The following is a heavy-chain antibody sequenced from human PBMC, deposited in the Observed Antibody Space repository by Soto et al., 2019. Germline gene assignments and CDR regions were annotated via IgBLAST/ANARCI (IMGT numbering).Heavy chain of an antibody. CDR3: ASVSSWQVAGILYYYYYGMDV. CDR2: INHSGST. CDR1: GWSFIGYY. V-gene: IGHV4-34*01. J-gene: IGHJ6*02. Sequence: SDTLSLTCAIYGWSFIGYYWSWISQPSGKGLEWIGEINHSGSTNYNPSLKSRVTISVDTSKNQFSLKLSSVTAADTAVYYCASVSSWQVAGILYYYYYGMDVWGQGTTVT. D-gene: IGHD6-19*01.